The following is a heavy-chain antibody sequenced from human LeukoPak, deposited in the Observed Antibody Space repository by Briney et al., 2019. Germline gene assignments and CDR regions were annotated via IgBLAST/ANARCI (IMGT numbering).Heavy chain of an antibody. Sequence: SVKVSCKASGYTFTSYGISWVRQAPGQGLEWMGGIIPIFGTANYAQKFQGRVTITADESTSTAYMELSSLRSEDTAVYYCARGVLRFLEWLLYWGQGTLVTVSS. V-gene: IGHV1-69*13. J-gene: IGHJ4*02. D-gene: IGHD3-3*01. CDR2: IIPIFGTA. CDR3: ARGVLRFLEWLLY. CDR1: GYTFTSYG.